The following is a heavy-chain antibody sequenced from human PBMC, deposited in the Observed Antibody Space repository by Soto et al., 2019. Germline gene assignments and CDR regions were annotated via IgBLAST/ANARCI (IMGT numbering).Heavy chain of an antibody. Sequence: QVQLQQWGAGLLKPSETLSLTCAVYGGSFSGYYWSWIRQPPGKGLEWIGEINHSGSTNYNPSLNGRVTISVDTSQNQFSLKLSSVTAADTAVYYCARLRGYSYGSNWFDPWGQGTLVTVSS. D-gene: IGHD5-18*01. CDR3: ARLRGYSYGSNWFDP. CDR2: INHSGST. V-gene: IGHV4-34*01. CDR1: GGSFSGYY. J-gene: IGHJ5*02.